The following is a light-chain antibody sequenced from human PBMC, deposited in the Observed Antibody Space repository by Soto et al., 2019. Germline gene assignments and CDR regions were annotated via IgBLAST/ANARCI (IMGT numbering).Light chain of an antibody. J-gene: IGKJ1*01. Sequence: DIQMTQSPSSLSSSVGDRVTITCRASQGISRYLAWYQQKPEKVPKLLIYAASTLKSGVPSRFSGSGSGTDFTLTISSLQPEDVATYYYQKYYSAPQTFGQGTKVEIK. V-gene: IGKV1-27*01. CDR1: QGISRY. CDR2: AAS. CDR3: QKYYSAPQT.